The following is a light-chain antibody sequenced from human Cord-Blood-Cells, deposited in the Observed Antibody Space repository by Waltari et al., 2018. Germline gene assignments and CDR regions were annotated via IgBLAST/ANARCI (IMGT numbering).Light chain of an antibody. V-gene: IGKV1-5*03. CDR3: QQYGT. CDR1: QSISSW. J-gene: IGKJ1*01. CDR2: KAS. Sequence: DIQMTQSPSTLSASVGDRVTITCRASQSISSWLAWYQQKPGKAPKLLIYKASSLESGVPSRFSGSRSGTEFTLTISSLQPDDFATYYCQQYGTFGQGTKVEIK.